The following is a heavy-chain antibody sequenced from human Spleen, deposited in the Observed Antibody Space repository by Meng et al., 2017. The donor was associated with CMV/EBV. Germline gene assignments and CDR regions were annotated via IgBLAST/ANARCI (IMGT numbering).Heavy chain of an antibody. V-gene: IGHV3-69-1*01. Sequence: GESLKISCAASGFTFSDYYMKWVRQAPGKGLEWVSSISSSTIYYANSVKGRFTISRDNAKNSLYLQMNSLRAEDTAVYYCARTPSGWYLDYYYYGMDVWGQGTTVTVSS. J-gene: IGHJ6*02. CDR1: GFTFSDYY. D-gene: IGHD6-19*01. CDR3: ARTPSGWYLDYYYYGMDV. CDR2: ISSSTI.